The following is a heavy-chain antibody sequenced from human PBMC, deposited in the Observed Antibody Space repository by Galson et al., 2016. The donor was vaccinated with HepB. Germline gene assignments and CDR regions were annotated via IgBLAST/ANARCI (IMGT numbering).Heavy chain of an antibody. CDR3: ARDRGGGSSGWFLRFDY. CDR2: ISYGGNNK. CDR1: GFTFSSYA. D-gene: IGHD6-19*01. J-gene: IGHJ4*02. V-gene: IGHV3-30*04. Sequence: SLRLSCAASGFTFSSYAMHWVRQAPGKGLEWVAVISYGGNNKYYADSVKGRFTISRDTTKNTLYLQMNSRRAEDTAVYYCARDRGGGSSGWFLRFDYWGQGTLVTVSS.